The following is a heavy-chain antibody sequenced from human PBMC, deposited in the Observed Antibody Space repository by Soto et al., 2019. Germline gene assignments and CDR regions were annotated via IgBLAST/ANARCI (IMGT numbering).Heavy chain of an antibody. CDR3: VRVGVGIGNHFDS. J-gene: IGHJ4*02. CDR2: IHYSGRT. V-gene: IGHV4-59*12. Sequence: PSETLSLTCSVSNGSISGFYWTWIRQPPGKILEWIGYIHYSGRTDYNPSLTSRATMSVDTSKNQFSLNLKSITAADTAVYYCVRVGVGIGNHFDSWGGGTLVTVSS. D-gene: IGHD1-26*01. CDR1: NGSISGFY.